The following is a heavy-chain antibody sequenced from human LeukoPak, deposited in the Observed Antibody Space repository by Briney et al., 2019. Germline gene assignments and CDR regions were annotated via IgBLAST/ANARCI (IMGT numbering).Heavy chain of an antibody. Sequence: ASVKVSCKASGYTFTSYDINWVRQATGQGLEWMGWMNPNSGNTGYAQKFQGRVTMTRNTSISTAYMELSSLRSEDTAVYYCAKDHVQLWSFDYWGQGTLVTVSS. V-gene: IGHV1-8*01. J-gene: IGHJ4*02. CDR1: GYTFTSYD. CDR3: AKDHVQLWSFDY. D-gene: IGHD5-18*01. CDR2: MNPNSGNT.